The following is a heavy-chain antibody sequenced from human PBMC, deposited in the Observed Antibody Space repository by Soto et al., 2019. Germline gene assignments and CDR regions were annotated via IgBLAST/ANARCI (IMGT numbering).Heavy chain of an antibody. V-gene: IGHV3-15*07. J-gene: IGHJ6*02. CDR2: IKSKTDGGTT. Sequence: EVQLVESGGGLVKPGGSLRLSCAASGFTFSNAWMNWVRQAPGKGLEWVGRIKSKTDGGTTDYAAPVKGRFTISRDDSKNTLYLQMNSLKTEDTAVYYCTTVGRWFGELFWSLGMDVWGQGTTVTVSS. D-gene: IGHD3-10*01. CDR1: GFTFSNAW. CDR3: TTVGRWFGELFWSLGMDV.